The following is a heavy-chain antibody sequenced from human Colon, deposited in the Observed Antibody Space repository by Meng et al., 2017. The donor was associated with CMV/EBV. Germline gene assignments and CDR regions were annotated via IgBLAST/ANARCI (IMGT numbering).Heavy chain of an antibody. V-gene: IGHV1-69*05. CDR2: LNTIFGTT. CDR3: ERGTPPGLAVDYFDY. J-gene: IGHJ4*02. Sequence: GGTENSSTISGVRQAPGQGLEWMGRLNTIFGTTNYVGKFQGRLTITTDESTRTDYMELSSLRSEDTAVYYCERGTPPGLAVDYFDYWGQGTLVTVSS. CDR1: GGTENSST. D-gene: IGHD6-19*01.